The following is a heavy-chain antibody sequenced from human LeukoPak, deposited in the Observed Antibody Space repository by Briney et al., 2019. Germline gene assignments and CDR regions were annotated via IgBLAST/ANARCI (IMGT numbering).Heavy chain of an antibody. CDR2: INPNSGGT. CDR1: GYTFTGYY. CDR3: ATTLYGSGSYCWFDP. Sequence: ASVTVSCKASGYTFTGYYMNWVRQAPGQGLGGMGWINPNSGGTNYAQKFQGRVTMTRDTSISTAYMELSRLRSDDTAVYYCATTLYGSGSYCWFDPWGQGTLVTVSS. D-gene: IGHD3-10*01. V-gene: IGHV1-2*02. J-gene: IGHJ5*02.